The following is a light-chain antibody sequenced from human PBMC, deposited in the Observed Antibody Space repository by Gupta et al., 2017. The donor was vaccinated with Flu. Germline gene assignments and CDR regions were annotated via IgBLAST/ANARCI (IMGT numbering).Light chain of an antibody. V-gene: IGLV2-11*01. CDR1: SSDVGSYNY. J-gene: IGLJ1*01. CDR3: CAHAGSFYV. Sequence: GTSSDVGSYNYVSWYQQRPGNAPKLMIYDVNERPSGVPDRFSGSKSGNTASLTISGLQTEDEADYYCCAHAGSFYVFGPGTEVTVL. CDR2: DVN.